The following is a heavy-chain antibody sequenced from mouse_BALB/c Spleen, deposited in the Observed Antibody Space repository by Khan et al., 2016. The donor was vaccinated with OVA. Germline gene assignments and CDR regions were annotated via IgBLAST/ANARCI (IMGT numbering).Heavy chain of an antibody. CDR1: GHTFTNYG. J-gene: IGHJ4*01. V-gene: IGHV9-3-1*01. Sequence: QIQLVQSGPELKKPGETVKISCKASGHTFTNYGMNWVKQAPGKGLKWMGWINTYTGEPTYADDFKGRFAFSLETSASTAYLQINNLKNEDTATYFCARPPYFSYVMGYGGQGTSVPVSS. CDR3: ARPPYFSYVMGY. D-gene: IGHD2-10*01. CDR2: INTYTGEP.